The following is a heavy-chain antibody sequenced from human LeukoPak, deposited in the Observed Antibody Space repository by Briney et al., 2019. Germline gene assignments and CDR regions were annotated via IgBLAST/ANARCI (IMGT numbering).Heavy chain of an antibody. CDR3: ARDYDILTGYPAQNAFDI. Sequence: GGSLRLSCAASGFTFSSYSMNWVRQAPGKGLEWVSYISSSSSTIYYADSVKGRFTISRDNAKNSLYLQMNSLRAEDTAVYYCARDYDILTGYPAQNAFDIWGQGTMVTVSS. J-gene: IGHJ3*02. CDR1: GFTFSSYS. CDR2: ISSSSSTI. V-gene: IGHV3-48*01. D-gene: IGHD3-9*01.